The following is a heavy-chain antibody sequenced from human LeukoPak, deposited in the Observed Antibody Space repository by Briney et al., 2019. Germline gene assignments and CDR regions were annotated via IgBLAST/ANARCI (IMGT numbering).Heavy chain of an antibody. J-gene: IGHJ4*02. CDR3: AGHPRFRDRQYVKGVG. V-gene: IGHV4-39*07. CDR1: GGSISSCSYY. Sequence: PAETLCLTCAVSGGSISSCSYYWGWIRQPPGKGLGRVGSIYYSASTYYNPTFKGRVTISVDTSKNQFSLKLSSVTAEDTAVYYCAGHPRFRDRQYVKGVGWGQGTLVSVSS. CDR2: IYYSAST. D-gene: IGHD2-2*01.